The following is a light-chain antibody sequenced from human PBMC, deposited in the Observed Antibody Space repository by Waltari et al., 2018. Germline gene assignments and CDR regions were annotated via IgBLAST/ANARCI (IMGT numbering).Light chain of an antibody. CDR1: QSISSY. CDR2: AAS. V-gene: IGKV1-39*01. CDR3: QQSYSHTRT. Sequence: DIHMTQSPSSLSTSVGDRVTITCRASQSISSYLKWYQQKPGKAPKLLIYAASSLQSGVPSRFSGSGSGRDFTHIISSLQPEDFATYYCQQSYSHTRTFGQGTKVEIK. J-gene: IGKJ1*01.